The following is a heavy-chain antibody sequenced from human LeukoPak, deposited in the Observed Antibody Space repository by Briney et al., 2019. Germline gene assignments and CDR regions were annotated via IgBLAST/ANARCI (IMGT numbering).Heavy chain of an antibody. J-gene: IGHJ3*02. CDR3: ARRLPPGWEILMPFDI. D-gene: IGHD1-26*01. CDR2: ISSSGSYI. Sequence: GGSLRLSCASSGFTFSFYWMHWVRQAPGKGLDWVSSISSSGSYIYYADSMKGRFTISRDNAKNSLYLQMNSLRAEDTAVYYCARRLPPGWEILMPFDIWGQGTMVTVSS. V-gene: IGHV3-21*01. CDR1: GFTFSFYW.